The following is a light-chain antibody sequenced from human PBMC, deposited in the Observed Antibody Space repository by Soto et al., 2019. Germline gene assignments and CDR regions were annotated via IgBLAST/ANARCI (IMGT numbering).Light chain of an antibody. CDR2: KNN. CDR3: AAWDDSLTRPV. V-gene: IGLV1-47*01. J-gene: IGLJ2*01. CDR1: SSNIGSNS. Sequence: QSALTQPPSTSGTPGQKITISCSGRSSNIGSNSVCWYQQLPGTAPKLLIYKNNQRPSGVPDRFSGSKSGTSASLAISGLRSEDEADYYCAAWDDSLTRPVFGGGTKLTVL.